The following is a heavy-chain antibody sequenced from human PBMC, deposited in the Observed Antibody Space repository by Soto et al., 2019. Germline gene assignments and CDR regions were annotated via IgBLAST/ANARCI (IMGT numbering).Heavy chain of an antibody. V-gene: IGHV4-59*01. CDR3: ARDRGYYDSSGYLLYYYYGMDV. D-gene: IGHD3-22*01. J-gene: IGHJ6*02. Sequence: ETLSLTCTVSGGSISSYYWSWIRQPPGKGLEWIGYIYYSGSTNYNPSLRSRVTISVDTSKNQFSLKLSSVTAADTAVYYCARDRGYYDSSGYLLYYYYGMDVWGQGTTVTVSS. CDR2: IYYSGST. CDR1: GGSISSYY.